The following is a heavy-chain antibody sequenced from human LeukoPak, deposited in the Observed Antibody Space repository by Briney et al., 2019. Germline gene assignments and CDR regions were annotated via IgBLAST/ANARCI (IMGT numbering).Heavy chain of an antibody. Sequence: PGGSLRLSCAASGFTVSSYYMSWVRQAPGKGLEWVSVIYSGGSTYYADSVKGRFTISRDNSKNTLYLQMNSLRAEDTAVYYCARALMVATRYAFDIWGQGTMVTVSS. J-gene: IGHJ3*02. D-gene: IGHD5-12*01. CDR3: ARALMVATRYAFDI. CDR1: GFTVSSYY. V-gene: IGHV3-53*01. CDR2: IYSGGST.